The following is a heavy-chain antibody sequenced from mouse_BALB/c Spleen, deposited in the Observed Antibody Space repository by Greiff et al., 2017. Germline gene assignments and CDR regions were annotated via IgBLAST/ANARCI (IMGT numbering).Heavy chain of an antibody. D-gene: IGHD1-2*01. CDR1: GFTFSSYA. CDR3: ARGPRLPPFYYFDY. J-gene: IGHJ2*01. CDR2: ISSGGST. Sequence: EVMLVESGGGLVKPGGSLKLSCAASGFTFSSYAMSWVRQTPEKRLEWVASISSGGSTYYPDSVKGRFTISRDNARNILYLQMSSLRSEDTAMYYCARGPRLPPFYYFDYWGQGTTLTVSS. V-gene: IGHV5-6-5*01.